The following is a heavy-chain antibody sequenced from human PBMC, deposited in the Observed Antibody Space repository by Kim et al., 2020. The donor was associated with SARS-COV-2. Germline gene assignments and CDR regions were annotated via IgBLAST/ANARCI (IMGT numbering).Heavy chain of an antibody. J-gene: IGHJ4*02. D-gene: IGHD1-26*01. V-gene: IGHV3-53*01. Sequence: GGSLRLSCAVSGFTVSSNYMSWVRQAPGKGLEWVSIIYRDGTIYYADSVKGRSTISRDNSKNTLYLQMNSLRAEDTAVYYCARWDGRSYDYCGQGTLVTV. CDR1: GFTVSSNY. CDR2: IYRDGTI. CDR3: ARWDGRSYDY.